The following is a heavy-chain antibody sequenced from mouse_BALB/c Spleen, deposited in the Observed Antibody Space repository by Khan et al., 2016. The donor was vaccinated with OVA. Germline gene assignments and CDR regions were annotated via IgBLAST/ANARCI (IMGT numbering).Heavy chain of an antibody. Sequence: EVKLEVSGPGLVKPSQSLSLTCTVTGYSITSDYAWNWIRQFPGNKLEWVGYIKYSGSTSYNPSLKSRISITRDTSKNQFFLQLNSVTTEDTATYYCARSGTITTVVITDFDYWGQGTTLTVSS. CDR3: ARSGTITTVVITDFDY. D-gene: IGHD1-1*01. V-gene: IGHV3-2*02. CDR2: IKYSGST. J-gene: IGHJ2*01. CDR1: GYSITSDYA.